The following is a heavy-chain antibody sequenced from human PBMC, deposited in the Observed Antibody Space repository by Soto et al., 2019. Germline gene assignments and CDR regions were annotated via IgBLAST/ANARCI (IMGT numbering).Heavy chain of an antibody. CDR2: ISAYNGNT. D-gene: IGHD3-10*01. Sequence: ASVKVSCKASGYTFTSYGISWVRQAPGQGLEWMGWISAYNGNTNYAQKLQGRVTMTTDTSTSTAYMELRSLRSDDTAVYYCARVRELPYYYGMDVWGQGTTVTVPS. J-gene: IGHJ6*02. CDR1: GYTFTSYG. CDR3: ARVRELPYYYGMDV. V-gene: IGHV1-18*01.